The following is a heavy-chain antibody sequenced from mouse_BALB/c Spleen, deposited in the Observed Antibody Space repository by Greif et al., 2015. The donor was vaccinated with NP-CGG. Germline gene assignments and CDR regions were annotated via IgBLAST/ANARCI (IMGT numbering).Heavy chain of an antibody. J-gene: IGHJ3*01. D-gene: IGHD2-14*01. CDR1: GFTFSSYA. V-gene: IGHV5-9-4*01. CDR2: ISSGGSYT. Sequence: DVMLVESGGGLVKPGGSLKLSCAASGFTFSSYAMSWVRQSPEKRLEWVAEISSGGSYTYYPDTVTGRFTISRDNAKNTLYLEMSSLRSEDTAMYYCARDRYDVRFAYWGQGTLVTVSA. CDR3: ARDRYDVRFAY.